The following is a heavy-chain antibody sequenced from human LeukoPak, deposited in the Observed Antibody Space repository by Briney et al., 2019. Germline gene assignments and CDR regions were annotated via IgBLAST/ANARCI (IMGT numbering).Heavy chain of an antibody. Sequence: KPGGSLRLSCTASGFTFSSYSMNWVRQAPGKGLEWVSSIGGSSSSIYYADSVKGRSTISRDNAKNSLYLQMSSLRAEDTAVYYCTREHSEAFDIWGQGTMVTVSS. CDR1: GFTFSSYS. V-gene: IGHV3-21*01. CDR3: TREHSEAFDI. J-gene: IGHJ3*02. CDR2: IGGSSSSI. D-gene: IGHD2-15*01.